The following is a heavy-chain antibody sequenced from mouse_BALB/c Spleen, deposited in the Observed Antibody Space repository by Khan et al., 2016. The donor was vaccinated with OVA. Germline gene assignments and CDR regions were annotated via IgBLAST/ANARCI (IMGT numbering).Heavy chain of an antibody. CDR3: DRTARIKY. CDR1: GYSITSGYG. CDR2: ISYSGST. V-gene: IGHV3-2*02. J-gene: IGHJ2*01. D-gene: IGHD1-2*01. Sequence: EVQLQESGPGLVKPSQSLSLTCTVTGYSITSGYGWNWIRQFPGNKLEWMGYISYSGSTNYNPSLKSRTSITRDTSTNQSFLQFNSVTTEDTATYYCDRTARIKYWGQGTTLAVSS.